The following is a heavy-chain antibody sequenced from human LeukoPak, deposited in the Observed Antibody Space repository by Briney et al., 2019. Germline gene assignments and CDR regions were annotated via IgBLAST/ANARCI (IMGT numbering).Heavy chain of an antibody. CDR3: ATTSLGYCSSTSCLRGMDV. Sequence: ASVKVSCKVSGYTLTELSMHWVRQAPGKGLEWMGGFDPEDGETIYAQKFQGRVTMTEDTSTDTAYMELSSLRSEDTAVYYCATTSLGYCSSTSCLRGMDVWGQGTTVTVSS. CDR1: GYTLTELS. J-gene: IGHJ6*02. V-gene: IGHV1-24*01. CDR2: FDPEDGET. D-gene: IGHD2-2*01.